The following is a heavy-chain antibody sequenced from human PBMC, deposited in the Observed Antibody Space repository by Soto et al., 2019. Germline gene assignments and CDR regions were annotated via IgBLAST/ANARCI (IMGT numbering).Heavy chain of an antibody. CDR3: TRTGIVGATGYYGMDV. CDR1: GFTFGDYA. D-gene: IGHD1-26*01. CDR2: IRSKAYGGTT. J-gene: IGHJ6*02. Sequence: GGSLRLSCTASGFTFGDYAMSWFRQAPGKGLEWVGFIRSKAYGGTTEYAASVKGRFTISRDDSKSIAYLQMNSLKTEDTAVYYCTRTGIVGATGYYGMDVWGQGTTVTVSS. V-gene: IGHV3-49*03.